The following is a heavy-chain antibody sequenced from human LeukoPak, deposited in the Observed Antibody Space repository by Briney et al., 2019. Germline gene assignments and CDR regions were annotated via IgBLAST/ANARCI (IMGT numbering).Heavy chain of an antibody. CDR1: GFTFSRNS. Sequence: GGSLRLSCAASGFTFSRNSMTWVRQAPGKGLEWVSAISGSDGSTYYADSVKGRFTISRDNSKNTLYLQMNSLRAEDTAVYYCATASVTAYDYWGQGTLVTVSS. D-gene: IGHD2-21*02. V-gene: IGHV3-23*01. CDR3: ATASVTAYDY. CDR2: ISGSDGST. J-gene: IGHJ4*02.